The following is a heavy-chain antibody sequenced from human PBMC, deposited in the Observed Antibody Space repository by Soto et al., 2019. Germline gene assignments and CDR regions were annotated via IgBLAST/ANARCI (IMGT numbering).Heavy chain of an antibody. D-gene: IGHD3-10*01. Sequence: PSETLSLTCTVSGGSISSGGYYWSWIRQHPGKGLEWIGYIYYSGSTYYNPSLKSRVTISVDTSKNQFSLKLSSVTAADTAVYYCVRDVPPTGSYYVYSMDVWGQGTTVTVFS. V-gene: IGHV4-31*03. CDR3: VRDVPPTGSYYVYSMDV. J-gene: IGHJ6*02. CDR2: IYYSGST. CDR1: GGSISSGGYY.